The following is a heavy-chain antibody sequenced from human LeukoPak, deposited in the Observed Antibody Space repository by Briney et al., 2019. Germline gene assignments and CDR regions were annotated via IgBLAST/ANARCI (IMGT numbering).Heavy chain of an antibody. D-gene: IGHD3-22*01. Sequence: PSETLSLTCTVSGGSISSYYWSWIRQPPGEGLEWIGYIYYSGSTNYNPSLKSRVTISVDTSKNQFSLKLSSVTAADTAVYYCARSHYDSSGYLTPADYWGQGTLVTVSS. CDR2: IYYSGST. V-gene: IGHV4-59*01. J-gene: IGHJ4*02. CDR1: GGSISSYY. CDR3: ARSHYDSSGYLTPADY.